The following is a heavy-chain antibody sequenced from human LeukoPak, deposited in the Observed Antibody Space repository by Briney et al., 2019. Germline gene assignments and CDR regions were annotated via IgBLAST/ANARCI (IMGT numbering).Heavy chain of an antibody. Sequence: SETLSLTCTVSGGSISSGSYYWSWIRQPAGKGLEWIGRIYTSGSTNYNPSLKSRVTMSVDTSKSQFSLKLSSVTAADTAVYYCARGGYYYDSSGFFAFDYWGQGTLVTVSS. V-gene: IGHV4-61*02. CDR3: ARGGYYYDSSGFFAFDY. CDR2: IYTSGST. D-gene: IGHD3-22*01. CDR1: GGSISSGSYY. J-gene: IGHJ4*02.